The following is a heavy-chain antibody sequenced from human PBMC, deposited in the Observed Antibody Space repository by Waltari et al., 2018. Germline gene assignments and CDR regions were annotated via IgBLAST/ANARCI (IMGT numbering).Heavy chain of an antibody. V-gene: IGHV3-9*01. J-gene: IGHJ1*01. CDR1: GFTFDDFA. CDR3: VKAKTAVTNFQH. Sequence: VLLVESGGGLVQPGGSLGLSCAASGFTFDDFAMHWVRQVPGKGLGGVSSITWNSNSMQYADSVKGRFTISRDNAKNSLFLRMNSLRREDTALYYCVKAKTAVTNFQHWGQGTLVTVSS. D-gene: IGHD4-4*01. CDR2: ITWNSNSM.